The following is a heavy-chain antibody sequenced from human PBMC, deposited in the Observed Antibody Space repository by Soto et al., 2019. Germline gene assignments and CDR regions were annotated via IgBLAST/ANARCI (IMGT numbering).Heavy chain of an antibody. CDR1: GGTFSKYA. CDR3: AQTLGLAVAGPGRFDL. CDR2: ITPFFGTA. V-gene: IGHV1-69*12. J-gene: IGHJ2*01. Sequence: QVQLVQSGAEVKKPGSSVKVSCKASGGTFSKYAISWVRQAPGQGLEWMGGITPFFGTAKYAQKFQGRVTITADESMTTAYMELSRLTSKDTALYYCAQTLGLAVAGPGRFDLWGRGTLVTVSS. D-gene: IGHD6-19*01.